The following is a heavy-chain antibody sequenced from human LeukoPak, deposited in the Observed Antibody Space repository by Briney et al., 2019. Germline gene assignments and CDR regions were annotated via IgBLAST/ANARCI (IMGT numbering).Heavy chain of an antibody. Sequence: ASVKVSCKASGYTFTGYYMHWVRQAPGQGLEWMGWINPNSGGTNYAQKFQGRVTMTRDTSISTAYMELSRLRSDDTAVYYCARMVRGVILNYYYYYGMDVWGQGTTVTASS. J-gene: IGHJ6*02. V-gene: IGHV1-2*02. CDR3: ARMVRGVILNYYYYYGMDV. CDR1: GYTFTGYY. D-gene: IGHD3-10*01. CDR2: INPNSGGT.